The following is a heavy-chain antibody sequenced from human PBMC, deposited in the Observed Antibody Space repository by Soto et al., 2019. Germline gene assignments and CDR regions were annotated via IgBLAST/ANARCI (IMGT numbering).Heavy chain of an antibody. D-gene: IGHD6-13*01. CDR1: GGSISSGDYY. CDR2: IYYSGST. V-gene: IGHV4-30-4*01. CDR3: ARERPDGSRLDP. J-gene: IGHJ5*02. Sequence: QVQLQESGPGLVKPSQTLSLTCTVSGGSISSGDYYWSWIRQPPGKGLEWIGYIYYSGSTYYKPSLKSRVNITVDTSKNHFSLKLSSGNAADTAVYYCARERPDGSRLDPWGQGTLVNVSS.